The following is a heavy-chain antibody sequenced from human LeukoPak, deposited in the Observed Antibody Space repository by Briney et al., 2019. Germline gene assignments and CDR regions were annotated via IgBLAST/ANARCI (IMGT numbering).Heavy chain of an antibody. D-gene: IGHD2-2*02. J-gene: IGHJ6*03. CDR3: ARGFIVVVPAAIKVYYYYYMDV. CDR1: GYTFTSYD. Sequence: ASVKVSCKASGYTFTSYDINWVRQATGQGLEWMEWMNPNSGNTGYAQKFQGRVTMTRNTSISTAYMELSSLRSEDTAVYYCARGFIVVVPAAIKVYYYYYMDVWGKGTTVTVSS. V-gene: IGHV1-8*01. CDR2: MNPNSGNT.